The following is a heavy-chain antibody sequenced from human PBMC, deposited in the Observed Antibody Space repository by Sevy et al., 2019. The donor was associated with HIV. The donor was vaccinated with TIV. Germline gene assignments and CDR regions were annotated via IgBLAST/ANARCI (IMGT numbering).Heavy chain of an antibody. CDR2: IWYDGSNK. J-gene: IGHJ4*02. D-gene: IGHD2-21*01. Sequence: GGSLRLSCAASGFTFSSYGMHWVRQAPGKGLEGVAVIWYDGSNKYYADSVKGRFTISRDNSKNTLYLQMNSLRAEDTAVYYCASGDRDKYYFDYWGQGTLVTVSS. CDR3: ASGDRDKYYFDY. V-gene: IGHV3-33*01. CDR1: GFTFSSYG.